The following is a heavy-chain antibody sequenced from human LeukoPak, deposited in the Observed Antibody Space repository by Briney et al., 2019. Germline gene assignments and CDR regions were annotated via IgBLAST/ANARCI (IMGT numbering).Heavy chain of an antibody. CDR3: ARTFCGGDCYSGGAFDY. V-gene: IGHV4-34*01. J-gene: IGHJ4*02. CDR1: GGSFSGYY. Sequence: SETLSLTCAVYGGSFSGYYWSWIRQPPGKGLEWIGEISHRGSTNYNPSLKSRVTISVDTSKNQFSLKLSSVTAADTAVYYCARTFCGGDCYSGGAFDYWGQGTLVTVSS. D-gene: IGHD2-21*02. CDR2: ISHRGST.